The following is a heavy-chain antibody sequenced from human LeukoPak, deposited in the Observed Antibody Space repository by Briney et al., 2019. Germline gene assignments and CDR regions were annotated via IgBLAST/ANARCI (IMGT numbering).Heavy chain of an antibody. CDR1: GFTFSSYI. CDR2: ISSSSSYI. J-gene: IGHJ4*02. V-gene: IGHV3-21*01. D-gene: IGHD3-3*01. CDR3: ARNDYDFWSGYIY. Sequence: GGSLRLSCAASGFTFSSYIMNWVRQAPGKGLEWVSSISSSSSYIYYADSVKGRFTISRDNAKNSLYLQMNSLRAEDTAVYYCARNDYDFWSGYIYWGQGTLVTVSS.